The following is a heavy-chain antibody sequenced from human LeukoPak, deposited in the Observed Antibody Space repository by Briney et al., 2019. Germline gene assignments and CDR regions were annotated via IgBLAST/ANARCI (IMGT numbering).Heavy chain of an antibody. V-gene: IGHV1-69*04. CDR1: GGTFSSYA. D-gene: IGHD2-21*02. CDR3: ARDLIVVVTATQSVYYYYGMDV. CDR2: IIPILGIA. J-gene: IGHJ6*02. Sequence: SVKVSCKASGGTFSSYAISWVRQAPGQGLEWMGRIIPILGIANYAQKFQGRVTITADNSTSTAYMELSSLRSEDTAVYYCARDLIVVVTATQSVYYYYGMDVWGQGTTVTVSS.